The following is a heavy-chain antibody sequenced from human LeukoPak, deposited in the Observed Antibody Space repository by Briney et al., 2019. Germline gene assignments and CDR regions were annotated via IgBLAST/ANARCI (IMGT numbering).Heavy chain of an antibody. CDR1: RFTFNNYG. V-gene: IGHV3-30*02. D-gene: IGHD6-13*01. Sequence: GGSLRLSCAASRFTFNNYGMHWVRQAPGKGLEWVAFIRFDGSNKYYADSVRGRFTISRDNSKNTLYLQMNSLRAKDTAVYYCALSSSWYGGFFDYWGQGTLVTVSS. CDR2: IRFDGSNK. J-gene: IGHJ4*02. CDR3: ALSSSWYGGFFDY.